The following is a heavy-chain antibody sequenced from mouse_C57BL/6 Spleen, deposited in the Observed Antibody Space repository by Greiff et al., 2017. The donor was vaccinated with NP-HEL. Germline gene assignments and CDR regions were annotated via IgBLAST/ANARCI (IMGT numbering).Heavy chain of an antibody. D-gene: IGHD1-1*01. V-gene: IGHV1-69*01. CDR2: IDPSDSYT. Sequence: QVQLQQPGAELVMPGASVKLSCKASGYTFTSYWMHWVKQRPGQGLEWIGEIDPSDSYTNYNQKFKGKSTLTVDKSSSTAYMQLSSLTSEDSAVYYCARWSYGFPGDYGGQGTSVTVSS. J-gene: IGHJ4*01. CDR1: GYTFTSYW. CDR3: ARWSYGFPGDY.